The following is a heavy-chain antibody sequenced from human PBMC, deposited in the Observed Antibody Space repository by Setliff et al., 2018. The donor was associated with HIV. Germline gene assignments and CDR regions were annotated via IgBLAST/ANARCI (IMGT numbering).Heavy chain of an antibody. V-gene: IGHV1-69*06. CDR3: AREVSVGATFYDL. Sequence: SVKVSCKASGGTFSTYGITWVRQAPGQGLEWMGGTIPVVGTPTYAQKFQGRVTIIADKSTSTAYMELSSLRSEDTAVYYCAREVSVGATFYDLWGPGTPVTVSS. CDR1: GGTFSTYG. CDR2: TIPVVGTP. D-gene: IGHD1-26*01. J-gene: IGHJ5*02.